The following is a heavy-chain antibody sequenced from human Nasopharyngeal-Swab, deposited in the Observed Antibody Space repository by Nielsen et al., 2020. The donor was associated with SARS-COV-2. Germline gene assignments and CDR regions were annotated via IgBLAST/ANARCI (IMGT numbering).Heavy chain of an antibody. J-gene: IGHJ6*02. CDR2: IKSKTDGGTT. Sequence: GESLKISCAASGFTFSNAWMSWVRQAPGKGPEWVGRIKSKTDGGTTDYAAPVKGRFTISRDDSKNTLYLQMNSLKTEDTAVYYCTTEYYYDSSGSRYYYYGMDVWGQGTTVTVSS. CDR3: TTEYYYDSSGSRYYYYGMDV. V-gene: IGHV3-15*01. CDR1: GFTFSNAW. D-gene: IGHD3-22*01.